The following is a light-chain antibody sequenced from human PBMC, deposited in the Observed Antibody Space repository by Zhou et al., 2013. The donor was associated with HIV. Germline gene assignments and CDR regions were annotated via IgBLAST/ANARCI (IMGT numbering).Light chain of an antibody. CDR3: QQYNSWPT. V-gene: IGKV3-20*01. CDR1: QSVGSSF. CDR2: GAS. J-gene: IGKJ4*01. Sequence: EIVLTQSPGTLSLSPGERASLSCRASQSVGSSFLAWYQQKPGQAPRLLVYGASSRATGIPDRFSGRGSGTDFTLTISRLEPEDFGVYFCQQYNSWPTFGGGTKVDI.